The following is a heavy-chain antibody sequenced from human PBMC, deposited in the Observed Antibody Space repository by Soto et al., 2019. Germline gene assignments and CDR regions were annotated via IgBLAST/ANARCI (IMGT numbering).Heavy chain of an antibody. CDR3: ARDKSPGGEYRSGWS. CDR2: IIPIFGTA. J-gene: IGHJ5*02. V-gene: IGHV1-69*06. D-gene: IGHD6-19*01. CDR1: GGTFSSYA. Sequence: SVKVSCKASGGTFSSYAISWVRQAPGQGLEWMGGIIPIFGTANYAQKFQGRVTITADKSTSTAYMELSSLRPEDTAVYYCARDKSPGGEYRSGWSWGQGTLGTVSS.